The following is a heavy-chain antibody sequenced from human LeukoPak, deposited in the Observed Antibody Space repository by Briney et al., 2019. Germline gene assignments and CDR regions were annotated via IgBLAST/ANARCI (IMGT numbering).Heavy chain of an antibody. CDR3: ARLINGYSSSCYRD. CDR1: GGTFSSYA. Sequence: ASVKVSCKASGGTFSSYAISWVRQAPGQGLEWMGGIIPIFGTANYAQKFQGRVTITADESTSTAYMELSSLRSEDTAVYYCARLINGYSSSCYRDWGQGTLVTVSS. D-gene: IGHD6-13*01. CDR2: IIPIFGTA. J-gene: IGHJ4*02. V-gene: IGHV1-69*01.